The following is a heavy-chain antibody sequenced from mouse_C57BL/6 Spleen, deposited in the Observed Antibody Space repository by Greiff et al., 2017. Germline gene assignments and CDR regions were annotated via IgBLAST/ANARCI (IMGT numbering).Heavy chain of an antibody. CDR2: IDPENGDT. Sequence: VQLQQSGAELVRPGASVKLSCTASGFNIKDDYMHWVKQRPEQGLEWIGWIDPENGDTEYASKFQGKATITADTSSNTAYLQLSSLTSEDTAVYYCYYGSSYGFDYWGQGTTLTVSS. D-gene: IGHD1-1*01. J-gene: IGHJ2*01. CDR1: GFNIKDDY. CDR3: YYGSSYGFDY. V-gene: IGHV14-4*01.